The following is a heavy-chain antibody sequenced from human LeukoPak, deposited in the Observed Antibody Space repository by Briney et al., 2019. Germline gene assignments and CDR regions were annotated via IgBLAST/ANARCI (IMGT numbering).Heavy chain of an antibody. CDR3: TRARYGYVWGNLDY. J-gene: IGHJ4*02. CDR1: GFTFSGSA. D-gene: IGHD3-16*01. CDR2: IRSKANSYAT. V-gene: IGHV3-73*01. Sequence: GGSLKLSCAASGFTFSGSAMHWVRQASGKGLEWVGRIRSKANSYATAYAASVKGRFTISRDDSKNTAYLQMNSLKTEDTAVYYCTRARYGYVWGNLDYWGQGTLVTVSS.